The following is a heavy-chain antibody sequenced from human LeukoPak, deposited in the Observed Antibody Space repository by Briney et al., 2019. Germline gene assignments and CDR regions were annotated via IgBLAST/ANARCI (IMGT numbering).Heavy chain of an antibody. CDR1: GYRFTSYW. J-gene: IGHJ4*02. CDR2: IYPGDSDT. D-gene: IGHD4-17*01. CDR3: ASPYGDYAFGY. V-gene: IGHV5-51*01. Sequence: GESLKISCKGSGYRFTSYWIGGVRPMPGKDLEWMGRIYPGDSDTRYSPSFQGQVTISADKSISTAYLQWSSLKASDTAMYYCASPYGDYAFGYWGQGTLVTVSS.